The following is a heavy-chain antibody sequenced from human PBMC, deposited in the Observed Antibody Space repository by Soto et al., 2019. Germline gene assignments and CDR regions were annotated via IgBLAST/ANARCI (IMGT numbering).Heavy chain of an antibody. CDR1: GYTFTSYA. J-gene: IGHJ5*02. CDR2: INAGNGNT. V-gene: IGHV1-3*01. D-gene: IGHD6-13*01. CDR3: ARHGIAAAGNWFDP. Sequence: ASVKVSCRASGYTFTSYAMHWVRQAPGQRLEWMGWINAGNGNTKYSQKFQGRVTITRDTSASTAYMELSSLRSEDTAVYYCARHGIAAAGNWFDPWGQGTLVTVSS.